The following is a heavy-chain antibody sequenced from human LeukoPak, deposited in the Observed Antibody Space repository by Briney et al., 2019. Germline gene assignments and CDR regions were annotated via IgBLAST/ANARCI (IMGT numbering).Heavy chain of an antibody. J-gene: IGHJ4*02. Sequence: PGGSLRLSCAASGFTFSSYSMNWVRQAPGKGLEWVSSISSSSSYIYYADSVKGRFTISRDNAKNSLYLQMNSLRAEDTAVYYCARVELWFGEKYFDYWGQGTLVTVSS. CDR3: ARVELWFGEKYFDY. V-gene: IGHV3-21*01. D-gene: IGHD3-10*01. CDR2: ISSSSSYI. CDR1: GFTFSSYS.